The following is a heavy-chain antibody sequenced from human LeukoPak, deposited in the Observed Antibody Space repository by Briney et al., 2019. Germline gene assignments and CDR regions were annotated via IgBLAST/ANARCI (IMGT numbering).Heavy chain of an antibody. CDR3: ARCGIYYYYMDV. Sequence: GGSLRLSCAASGFTFSSYSMNWIRQAPGKGLEWVSYISSSSSTIYYADSVKGRFTISRDNAKNSLYLQMNSLRAEDTAVYYCARCGIYYYYMDVWGKGTTVTVSS. CDR2: ISSSSSTI. J-gene: IGHJ6*03. D-gene: IGHD1-14*01. V-gene: IGHV3-48*01. CDR1: GFTFSSYS.